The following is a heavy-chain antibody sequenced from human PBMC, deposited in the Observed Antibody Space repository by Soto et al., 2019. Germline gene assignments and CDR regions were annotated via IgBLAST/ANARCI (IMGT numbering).Heavy chain of an antibody. V-gene: IGHV3-21*01. Sequence: PGGSLRLSCAASGFTLSSYSMNWVRQAPGKGLEWVSSISSSSSYIYYADSVKGRFTISRDNAKNSLYLQMNSLRAEDTAVYYCARSHHYYDSSGQFDYWGQGTLVSVS. CDR1: GFTLSSYS. CDR2: ISSSSSYI. CDR3: ARSHHYYDSSGQFDY. J-gene: IGHJ4*02. D-gene: IGHD3-22*01.